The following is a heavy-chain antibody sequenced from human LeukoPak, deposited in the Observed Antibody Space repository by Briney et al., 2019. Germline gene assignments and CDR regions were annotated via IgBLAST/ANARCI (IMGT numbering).Heavy chain of an antibody. CDR3: ARDGAGGSWCDY. V-gene: IGHV6-1*01. D-gene: IGHD6-13*01. Sequence: SQTLSLTCAISGDTVSSNSAAWIWVRQSPSRGLEWLGRTYYRFGWYHDYAVSVKSRITVNADTSKNQFSLQLNSVTPEDTAVYYCARDGAGGSWCDYWGQGTLVTVSS. J-gene: IGHJ4*02. CDR1: GDTVSSNSAA. CDR2: TYYRFGWYH.